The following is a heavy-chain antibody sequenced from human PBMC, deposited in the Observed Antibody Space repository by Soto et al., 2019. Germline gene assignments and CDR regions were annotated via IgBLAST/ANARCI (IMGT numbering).Heavy chain of an antibody. CDR2: ISSSSSTI. J-gene: IGHJ3*02. V-gene: IGHV3-48*02. Sequence: EVQLVESGGGLVQPGGSLRLSCAASGFTFSSYSMNWVRQAPGKGLDWVSYISSSSSTIYYADSVKGRFTISRDNAKNSLYLLMNSLRDEDTAVYYCAREDSSGWLWDAFDIWGQGTMVTVSS. D-gene: IGHD6-19*01. CDR1: GFTFSSYS. CDR3: AREDSSGWLWDAFDI.